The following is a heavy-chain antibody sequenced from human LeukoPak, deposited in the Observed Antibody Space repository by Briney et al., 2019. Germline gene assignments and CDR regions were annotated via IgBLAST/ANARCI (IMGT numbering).Heavy chain of an antibody. CDR2: IYHSGST. V-gene: IGHV4-38-2*01. Sequence: SETLSLTCAVSGYSISSGYYWGWLRQPPGKGLEWIGSIYHSGSTYYNPSLKSRVTISVDTSKNQFSLMLSSVTAAATAVYYCAVLVGATQHWGQGTLVTVSS. CDR1: GYSISSGYY. J-gene: IGHJ1*01. D-gene: IGHD1-26*01. CDR3: AVLVGATQH.